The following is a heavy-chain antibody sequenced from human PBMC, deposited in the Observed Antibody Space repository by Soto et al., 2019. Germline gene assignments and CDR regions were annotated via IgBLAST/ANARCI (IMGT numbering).Heavy chain of an antibody. CDR3: ARAEYYDFWSGYLPKSDYYYYGMDV. CDR2: IIPIFGTA. J-gene: IGHJ6*02. D-gene: IGHD3-3*01. V-gene: IGHV1-69*13. CDR1: GGTFSSYA. Sequence: SVNVSCKAAGGTFSSYAISWVRQAPRQGLEWMGGIIPIFGTANYAQKFQGRVTITADESTSTAYMELSSLRSEDTAVYYCARAEYYDFWSGYLPKSDYYYYGMDVWGQGTTVTVSS.